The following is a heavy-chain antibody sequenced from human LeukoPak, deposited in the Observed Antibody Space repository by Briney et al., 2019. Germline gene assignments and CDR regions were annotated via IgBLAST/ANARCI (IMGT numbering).Heavy chain of an antibody. Sequence: GGSLRLSCAASGFTFSSYEMNWVRQAPGKGLEWFSYISSSGSTIYYADSVKGRFTISRDNAKNSLYLQMNSLRAEDTAVYYCARHIYGAGSPTGGAFDVWGQGTMVTVSS. D-gene: IGHD3-10*01. V-gene: IGHV3-48*03. CDR2: ISSSGSTI. CDR1: GFTFSSYE. J-gene: IGHJ3*01. CDR3: ARHIYGAGSPTGGAFDV.